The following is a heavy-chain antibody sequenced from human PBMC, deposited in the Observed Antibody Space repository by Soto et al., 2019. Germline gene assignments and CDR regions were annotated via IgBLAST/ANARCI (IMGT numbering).Heavy chain of an antibody. J-gene: IGHJ6*02. CDR3: ARPAAYNWNDKYGTDV. D-gene: IGHD1-1*01. CDR1: GDSISSDYYH. CDR2: IHHSGST. V-gene: IGHV4-30-4*08. Sequence: PSEPLSLTCTVSGDSISSDYYHWTWIRQSPGKGLEWIGYIHHSGSTYYNPSLKSRVTISVDTSKNQFSLKLSSVTAADTAVYYCARPAAYNWNDKYGTDVWGQGTTVTVSS.